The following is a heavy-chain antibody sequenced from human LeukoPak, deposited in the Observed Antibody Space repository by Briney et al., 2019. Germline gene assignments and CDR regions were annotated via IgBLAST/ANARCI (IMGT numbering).Heavy chain of an antibody. CDR2: IRYDGNNE. Sequence: GGSLRLSCAASGFTSLSYGMHWIRQAPGKGLAWVAFIRYDGNNEYYGDSVRGRFTISRDNSKNILYLQMNSLSTEDTAVYYCVKDQVTEDSTRIYYFDHWGQGILVTVSS. CDR3: VKDQVTEDSTRIYYFDH. D-gene: IGHD2-21*02. J-gene: IGHJ4*02. V-gene: IGHV3-30*02. CDR1: GFTSLSYG.